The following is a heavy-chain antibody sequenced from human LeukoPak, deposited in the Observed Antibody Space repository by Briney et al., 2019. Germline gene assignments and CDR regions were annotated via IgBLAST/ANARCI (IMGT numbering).Heavy chain of an antibody. CDR3: ARGSTVVTPAIFDY. CDR1: GYTFTSYD. J-gene: IGHJ4*02. CDR2: MNPNSGNT. V-gene: IGHV1-8*03. Sequence: ASVKVSCKASGYTFTSYDINWVRQATGQGLEWMGWMNPNSGNTGYAQKFQGRVTITRNTSISTANMELSSLRSEDTAVYYCARGSTVVTPAIFDYWGQGTLVTVSS. D-gene: IGHD4-23*01.